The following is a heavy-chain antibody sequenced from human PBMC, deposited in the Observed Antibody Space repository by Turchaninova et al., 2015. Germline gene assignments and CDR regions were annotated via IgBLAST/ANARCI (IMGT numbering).Heavy chain of an antibody. V-gene: IGHV6-1*01. J-gene: IGHJ6*02. CDR1: GDSVSSNSAG. CDR3: ARGVSGYGMDV. D-gene: IGHD3-3*01. CDR2: TYYRSKWKS. Sequence: LTCDISGDSVSSNSAGWNWIRQSPSKGLEWRGRTYYRSKWKSDYAPSVKSRIPISPDTSKNQFSLQLNPVTPEDTAVYYCARGVSGYGMDVWGQGSTVAVSS.